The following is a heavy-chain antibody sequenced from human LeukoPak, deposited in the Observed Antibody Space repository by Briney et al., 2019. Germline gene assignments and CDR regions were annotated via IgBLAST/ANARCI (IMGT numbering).Heavy chain of an antibody. D-gene: IGHD6-19*01. CDR2: INGGGNTT. Sequence: RGCLRLSCAASGFAFSSFAMGWVRQSPGKGLEWLSTINGGGNTTFYSDSVRGRFTISRDNSKNTLYLHMDSLRPDDTAIYYCTKELHVAVAVADYYYFYMDAWGRGTAVTVSS. J-gene: IGHJ6*03. V-gene: IGHV3-23*01. CDR3: TKELHVAVAVADYYYFYMDA. CDR1: GFAFSSFA.